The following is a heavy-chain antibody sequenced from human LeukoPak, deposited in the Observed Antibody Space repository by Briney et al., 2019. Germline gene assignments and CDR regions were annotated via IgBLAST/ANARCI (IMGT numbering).Heavy chain of an antibody. CDR3: AKDMGMTTITGGFDF. V-gene: IGHV3-43*01. J-gene: IGHJ4*02. CDR2: INWAGATT. Sequence: GGSLRLSCAASGFTFNDFAMHWVRQAPGKGLEWVSLINWAGATTYSADSVKGRFTISRDNSKNSLYLQMNSLRTEDTALYYCAKDMGMTTITGGFDFWGQGTLVTVSS. CDR1: GFTFNDFA. D-gene: IGHD4-11*01.